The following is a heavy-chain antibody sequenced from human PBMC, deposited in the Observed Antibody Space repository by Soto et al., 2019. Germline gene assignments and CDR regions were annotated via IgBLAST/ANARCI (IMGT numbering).Heavy chain of an antibody. V-gene: IGHV1-18*01. CDR2: ISAYNGNT. CDR3: AVGRVLWFGELDPYYYYMDV. D-gene: IGHD3-10*01. Sequence: ASVKVSCKASGYTFTSYGISWVRQAPGQGLEWMGWISAYNGNTNYAQKLQGRVTMTTDTSTSTAYMELRSLGSDDTAGYYCAVGRVLWFGELDPYYYYMDVWGKGTTVTVSS. CDR1: GYTFTSYG. J-gene: IGHJ6*03.